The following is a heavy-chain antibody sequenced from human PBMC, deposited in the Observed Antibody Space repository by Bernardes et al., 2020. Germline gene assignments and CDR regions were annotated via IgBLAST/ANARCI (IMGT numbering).Heavy chain of an antibody. D-gene: IGHD3-3*01. J-gene: IGHJ6*04. CDR3: ARDQRSITIFGVLPRYGMDV. Sequence: GGSLRLCCAASGFTFSSYSMNWVRQAPGKGLEWVSSISSSSSYIYYADSVKGRFTISRDNAKNSLYLQMNSLRAEDTAVYYCARDQRSITIFGVLPRYGMDVWGKGTTVTVSS. CDR1: GFTFSSYS. V-gene: IGHV3-21*01. CDR2: ISSSSSYI.